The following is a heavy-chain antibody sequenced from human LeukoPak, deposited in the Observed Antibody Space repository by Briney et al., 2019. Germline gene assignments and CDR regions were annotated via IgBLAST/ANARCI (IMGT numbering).Heavy chain of an antibody. CDR3: ARYPGSGSYYTGGWFDP. CDR1: GYSLISYW. CDR2: IYPDDSDT. D-gene: IGHD1-26*01. V-gene: IGHV5-51*01. J-gene: IGHJ5*02. Sequence: GESLKISCKGSGYSLISYWIAWVRQMPGKGLEWMGIIYPDDSDTRYSPSFQGQVTISADKSISTAYLQWSSLKASDTAMYYCARYPGSGSYYTGGWFDPWGQGTLVTVSS.